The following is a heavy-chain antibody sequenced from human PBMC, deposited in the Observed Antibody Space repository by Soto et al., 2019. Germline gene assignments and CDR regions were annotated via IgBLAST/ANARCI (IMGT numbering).Heavy chain of an antibody. V-gene: IGHV4-59*01. CDR1: GGSISSYY. D-gene: IGHD3-9*01. J-gene: IGHJ4*02. Sequence: QVQLQESGPGLVKPSETLSLTCTVSGGSISSYYWSWIRQPPGKGLEWIGYIYYSGSTNYNPSLKSRITISVDTSKNQLSLKLSTVTAADTAVYYCARAPPVYDILTGYYIHYFDYWGQGTLVTVSS. CDR2: IYYSGST. CDR3: ARAPPVYDILTGYYIHYFDY.